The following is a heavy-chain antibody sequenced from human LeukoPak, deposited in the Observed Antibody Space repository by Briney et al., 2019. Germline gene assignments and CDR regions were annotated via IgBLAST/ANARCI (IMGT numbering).Heavy chain of an antibody. Sequence: SETLSLTCTVSGGSISSSSYYWGWIRQPPGKGLEWIGSIYYSGSTYYNPSLKSRVTISVDTSKNQFSLKLSSVTAADTAVYYCASKEGSSGWTGDYWGQGTLVTVSS. CDR3: ASKEGSSGWTGDY. J-gene: IGHJ4*02. D-gene: IGHD6-19*01. V-gene: IGHV4-39*01. CDR2: IYYSGST. CDR1: GGSISSSSYY.